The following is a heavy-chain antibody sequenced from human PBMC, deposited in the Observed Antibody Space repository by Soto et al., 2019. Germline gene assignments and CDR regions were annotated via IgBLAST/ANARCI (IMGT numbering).Heavy chain of an antibody. CDR3: ARVIAVRGWFDP. CDR2: INHSGST. V-gene: IGHV4-34*01. J-gene: IGHJ5*02. CDR1: GGSFSGYY. Sequence: PSETLSLTCAVYGGSFSGYYWSWIRQPPGKGLEWIGEINHSGSTNYNPSLKSRVTISVDTSKNQFSLKLSSVTAADTAVYYCARVIAVRGWFDPWGQGTLVTV. D-gene: IGHD6-19*01.